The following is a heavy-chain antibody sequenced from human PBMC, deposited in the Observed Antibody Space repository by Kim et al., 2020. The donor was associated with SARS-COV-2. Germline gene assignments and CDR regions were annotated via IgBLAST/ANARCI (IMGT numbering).Heavy chain of an antibody. CDR3: ARVAAVTRLDY. J-gene: IGHJ4*02. D-gene: IGHD2-15*01. V-gene: IGHV4-59*13. CDR2: IFYSGST. Sequence: SETLSLTCAVSGASIGSSYWAWIRQSPGEGLEWIGYIFYSGSTNYNASLKSRVTISVDTSRSEFSLKLTSVTPADTAVSYCARVAAVTRLDYWGQGILVT. CDR1: GASIGSSY.